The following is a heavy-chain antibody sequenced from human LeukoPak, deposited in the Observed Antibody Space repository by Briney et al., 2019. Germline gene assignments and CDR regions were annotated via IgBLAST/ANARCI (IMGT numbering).Heavy chain of an antibody. D-gene: IGHD3-22*01. CDR3: ARDSSGLSYFDY. V-gene: IGHV3-66*01. CDR1: GFTVSSNY. CDR2: IYSGGTT. Sequence: PRGSLRLSCAASGFTVSSNYMSWVRQAPGKGLEWVSVIYSGGTTYYADSVKGRLTISRDNSKNTLYLQMTSLRAEDTAVYYCARDSSGLSYFDYWGQGTLVTVSS. J-gene: IGHJ4*02.